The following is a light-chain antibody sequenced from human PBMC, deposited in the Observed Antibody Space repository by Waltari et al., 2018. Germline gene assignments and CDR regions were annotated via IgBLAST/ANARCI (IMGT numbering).Light chain of an antibody. J-gene: IGKJ1*01. V-gene: IGKV1-5*03. CDR2: KAS. CDR1: QGISSL. CDR3: QQYNSYSGT. Sequence: DIQMTQSPSTLSACVGDRVTITCRASQGISSLLAWYQQKPVKAPKLLIYKASSLESGVPSRFSGSGSGTEFTLTISSLQPDDFATYYCQQYNSYSGTFGQGTKVEIK.